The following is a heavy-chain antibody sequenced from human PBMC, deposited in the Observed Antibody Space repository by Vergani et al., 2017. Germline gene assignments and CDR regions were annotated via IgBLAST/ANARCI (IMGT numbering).Heavy chain of an antibody. J-gene: IGHJ4*02. D-gene: IGHD2-2*01. V-gene: IGHV4-34*01. Sequence: QVQLQQWGAGLLKPSETLSLTCAVYGGSFSGYYWSWIRQPPGKGLEWIGEINHSGSTNYTPSLKSRVTISVDTSKNQFSLKLSSVTAADTAVYYCASLYCSSTSCYGGADFDYWGQGTLVTVSS. CDR3: ASLYCSSTSCYGGADFDY. CDR2: INHSGST. CDR1: GGSFSGYY.